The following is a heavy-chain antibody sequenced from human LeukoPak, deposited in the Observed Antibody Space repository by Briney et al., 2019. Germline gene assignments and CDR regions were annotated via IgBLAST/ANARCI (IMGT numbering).Heavy chain of an antibody. Sequence: SETLSLTCTVSGGSITTDNSYWSWIRQPPGRGLQWIGYVSFNDNTNYNPSLNSRVSISRDTSKNQFSLKLTSVTAADTAVYYCARWTSCGGDCHILDFWGQGVLVTVSS. CDR1: GGSITTDNSY. D-gene: IGHD2-21*02. V-gene: IGHV4-61*01. CDR3: ARWTSCGGDCHILDF. J-gene: IGHJ4*02. CDR2: VSFNDNT.